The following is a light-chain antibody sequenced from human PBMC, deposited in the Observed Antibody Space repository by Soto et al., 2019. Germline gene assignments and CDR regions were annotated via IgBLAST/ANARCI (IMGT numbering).Light chain of an antibody. J-gene: IGKJ4*01. Sequence: EIVLTQSPATLSLSPGERATLSCRASQRVSSYLAWYQQKPSQAPRLLIYDASNRATGIPARFSGSGSGTDFTLTISSLEPEDFAVYYCQQRSNWPQLTFGGGTKVDIK. CDR1: QRVSSY. V-gene: IGKV3-11*01. CDR3: QQRSNWPQLT. CDR2: DAS.